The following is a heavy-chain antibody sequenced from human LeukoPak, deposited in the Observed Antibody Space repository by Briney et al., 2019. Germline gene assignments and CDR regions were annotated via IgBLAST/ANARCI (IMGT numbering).Heavy chain of an antibody. CDR2: IYSGGAT. J-gene: IGHJ3*02. CDR1: GLTVNSNY. CDR3: VSQKWLYAFDI. D-gene: IGHD5-24*01. Sequence: PGGSLRLSCVASGLTVNSNYMSWVRQAPGKGLEWVSAIYSGGATYYADSVNGRFTVSRDDSKNTLYLQMYRLRVEDTAMYYCVSQKWLYAFDIWGQGTMVTVSS. V-gene: IGHV3-53*01.